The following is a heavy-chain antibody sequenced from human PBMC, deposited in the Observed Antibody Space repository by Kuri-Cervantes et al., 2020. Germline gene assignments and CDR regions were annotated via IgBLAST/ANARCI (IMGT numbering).Heavy chain of an antibody. V-gene: IGHV4-34*01. CDR2: INHSGST. CDR3: ARPSRGYSYGSYFDY. Sequence: GSLRLSCAVYGGSFSGYYWSWIRQPPGKGLEWIGEINHSGSTNYNPSLKSRVTISVDTSKKQFSLKLSSVTAADAAVYYCARPSRGYSYGSYFDYWGQGTLVTVSS. D-gene: IGHD5-18*01. CDR1: GGSFSGYY. J-gene: IGHJ4*02.